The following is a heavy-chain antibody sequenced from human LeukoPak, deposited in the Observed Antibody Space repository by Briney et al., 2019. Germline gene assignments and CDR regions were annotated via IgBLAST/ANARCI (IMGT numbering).Heavy chain of an antibody. CDR3: ARGRVSSSTWYSTYYYYFYMDV. CDR2: VDHTGST. Sequence: SETLSLTCSVPDDSITMYYWTWIRQPPGKGLEWIGYVDHTGSTNFNPSLNGRVSISRDTTKNLFSLRLRSVTAADTAVYFCARGRVSSSTWYSTYYYYFYMDVWGKGTTVTVSS. CDR1: DDSITMYY. V-gene: IGHV4-59*01. J-gene: IGHJ6*03. D-gene: IGHD1-1*01.